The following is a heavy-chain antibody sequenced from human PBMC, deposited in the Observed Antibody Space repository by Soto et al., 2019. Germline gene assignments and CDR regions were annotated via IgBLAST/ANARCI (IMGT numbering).Heavy chain of an antibody. CDR3: TREVGIAVAGTFDY. Sequence: PGGSLRLSCTASGFTFGDYAMSWVRQAPGKGLEWVGFIRSKAYGGTTEYAASVKGRFTISRDDSKSIAYLQMNSLKTEDTAVYYCTREVGIAVAGTFDYWGQGA. CDR2: IRSKAYGGTT. D-gene: IGHD6-19*01. CDR1: GFTFGDYA. V-gene: IGHV3-49*04. J-gene: IGHJ4*02.